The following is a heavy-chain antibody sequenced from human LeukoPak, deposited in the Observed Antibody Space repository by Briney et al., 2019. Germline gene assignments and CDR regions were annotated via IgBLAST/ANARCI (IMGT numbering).Heavy chain of an antibody. CDR3: ARERLGYCSGGSCYEVYQH. CDR2: IIPILGIA. D-gene: IGHD2-15*01. Sequence: GASVKVSCKDSGGTFSSYAISWVRQAPGQGLEWMGRIIPILGIANYAQKFQGRVTITADKSTSTAYMELSSLRSEDTAVYYCARERLGYCSGGSCYEVYQHWGQGTLVTVSS. V-gene: IGHV1-69*04. J-gene: IGHJ1*01. CDR1: GGTFSSYA.